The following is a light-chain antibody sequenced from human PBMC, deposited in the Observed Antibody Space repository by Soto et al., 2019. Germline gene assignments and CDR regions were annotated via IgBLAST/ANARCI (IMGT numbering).Light chain of an antibody. CDR1: SSNIGAGYD. J-gene: IGLJ1*01. Sequence: QSVLTQPPSVSWAPGQRVTSSCTGSSSNIGAGYDVHWYQHLPGTAPKLLIYGNDNRPSGVPDRFSGSKSGTSASLAITGLQAEDEADYYCQSYDSSLSGSEVFGTGTKVTVL. V-gene: IGLV1-40*01. CDR2: GND. CDR3: QSYDSSLSGSEV.